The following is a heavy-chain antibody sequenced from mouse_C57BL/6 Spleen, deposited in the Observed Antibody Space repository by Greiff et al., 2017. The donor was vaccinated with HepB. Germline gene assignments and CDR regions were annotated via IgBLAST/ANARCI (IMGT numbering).Heavy chain of an antibody. CDR1: GFTFSDYG. CDR2: ISSGSSTI. Sequence: DVMLVESGGGLVKPGGSLKLSCAASGFTFSDYGMHWVRQAPEKGLEWVAYISSGSSTIYYADTVKGRFTISRDNAKNTLFLQMTSLRSEDTAMYYCAKGGGDYDFDYWGQGTTLTVSS. J-gene: IGHJ2*01. CDR3: AKGGGDYDFDY. D-gene: IGHD2-4*01. V-gene: IGHV5-17*01.